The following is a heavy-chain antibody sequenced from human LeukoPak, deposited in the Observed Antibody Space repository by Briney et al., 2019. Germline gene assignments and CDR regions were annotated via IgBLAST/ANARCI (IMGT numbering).Heavy chain of an antibody. D-gene: IGHD5-18*01. CDR2: IYYSGST. CDR1: GGSISSNSYY. Sequence: SETLSLTCTVSGGSISSNSYYWGWIRQPPGKGLEWIGSIYYSGSTYYNPSLKSRVTISVDTSKNQFSLKLSSVTAADTAVYYRARLYSYLVYYFDYWGQGTLVTVSS. V-gene: IGHV4-39*01. CDR3: ARLYSYLVYYFDY. J-gene: IGHJ4*02.